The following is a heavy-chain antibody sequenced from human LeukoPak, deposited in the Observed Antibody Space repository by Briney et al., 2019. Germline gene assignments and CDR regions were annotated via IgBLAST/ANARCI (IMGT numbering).Heavy chain of an antibody. CDR3: ARDWKRYYYGSGSFDY. CDR1: GFTFSSYG. J-gene: IGHJ4*02. Sequence: GGSLRLSCAASGFTFSSYGMHWVRQAPGKGLEWVAVISYDGSNKYYADSVKGRFTISRDNSKNTLYLQMNSLRAEDTAVYYCARDWKRYYYGSGSFDYWGQGTLVTVSS. D-gene: IGHD3-10*01. CDR2: ISYDGSNK. V-gene: IGHV3-30*03.